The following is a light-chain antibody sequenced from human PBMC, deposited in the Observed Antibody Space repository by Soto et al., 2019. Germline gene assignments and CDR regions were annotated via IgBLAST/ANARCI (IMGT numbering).Light chain of an antibody. CDR3: SSFSNRSPVV. CDR1: SSDVGGYNY. CDR2: DVS. J-gene: IGLJ2*01. V-gene: IGLV2-14*03. Sequence: QSALTQPASVSGSPGQSITISCTGTSSDVGGYNYVSWYQQYPGKAPKLMIYDVSVRPSGVSNRLSGSKSGNTASLTISGLQAEDEADYYCSSFSNRSPVVFGGGTKLTVL.